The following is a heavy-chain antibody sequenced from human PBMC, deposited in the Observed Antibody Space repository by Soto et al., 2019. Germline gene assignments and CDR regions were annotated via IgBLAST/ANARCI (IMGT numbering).Heavy chain of an antibody. CDR1: GFTFTRYS. V-gene: IGHV3-21*06. Sequence: GGSLRLSCAASGFTFTRYSMNWVRQAPGKGLEWVSSISSTTNYIYYGDSMKGRFTISRDNAKNSLYLEMNSLRAEDTAVYYCARESEDLTSTFDYWGQGTLVTVSS. CDR3: ARESEDLTSTFDY. CDR2: ISSTTNYI. J-gene: IGHJ4*02.